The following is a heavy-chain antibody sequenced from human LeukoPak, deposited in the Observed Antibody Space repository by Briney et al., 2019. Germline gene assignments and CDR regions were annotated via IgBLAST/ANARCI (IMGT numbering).Heavy chain of an antibody. Sequence: GSLRLSCAASGFTFSSYTMTWVRQAPGKGLEWVSAFTSDTGDTYYAESVRGRSTISRDNSKNTLYLQMNSLRAEDTAVYYCARSITGDYWGQGALVTDSS. CDR1: GFTFSSYT. J-gene: IGHJ4*02. CDR2: FTSDTGDT. D-gene: IGHD1-14*01. CDR3: ARSITGDY. V-gene: IGHV3-23*01.